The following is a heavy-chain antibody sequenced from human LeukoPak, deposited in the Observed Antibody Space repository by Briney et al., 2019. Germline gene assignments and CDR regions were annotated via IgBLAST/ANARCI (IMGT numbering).Heavy chain of an antibody. CDR1: GFTVSSNY. Sequence: GGSLRLSCAASGFTVSSNYMSWVRQAPGKGLEWVSVIYSGGSTYYADSVKGRFTISRDNSKNTLYLQMNSLRAEDTAVYYCARGSVDYYDSSGYYYYSYYFDYWGQGTLVTVSS. J-gene: IGHJ4*02. CDR2: IYSGGST. D-gene: IGHD3-22*01. CDR3: ARGSVDYYDSSGYYYYSYYFDY. V-gene: IGHV3-53*01.